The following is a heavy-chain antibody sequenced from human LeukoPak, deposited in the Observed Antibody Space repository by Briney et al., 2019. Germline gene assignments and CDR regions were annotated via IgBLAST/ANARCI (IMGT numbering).Heavy chain of an antibody. Sequence: GASVKVSCKASRYTFTGYYMHWVRQAPGQGLEWMGWINPNSGGTNYAQKFQGRVTMTRDTSISTAYMELSRLRSDDTAVYYCAREWLTSSTSAYYYYGMDVWGQGTTVTVSS. CDR3: AREWLTSSTSAYYYYGMDV. D-gene: IGHD2-2*01. V-gene: IGHV1-2*02. J-gene: IGHJ6*02. CDR1: RYTFTGYY. CDR2: INPNSGGT.